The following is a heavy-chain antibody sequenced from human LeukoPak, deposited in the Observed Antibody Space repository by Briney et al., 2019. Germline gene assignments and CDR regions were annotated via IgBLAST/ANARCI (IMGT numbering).Heavy chain of an antibody. CDR2: IIPNSGGT. Sequence: ASVKVSCKASGYTFTGYYMHWVRQAPGQGLEWMGWIIPNSGGTNYAQKFQGRVTMTRDTSISTAYMELSRLRSDDTAVYYCARVVAARPIHSPIFDYWGQGTLVTVSS. CDR3: ARVVAARPIHSPIFDY. V-gene: IGHV1-2*02. J-gene: IGHJ4*02. CDR1: GYTFTGYY. D-gene: IGHD6-6*01.